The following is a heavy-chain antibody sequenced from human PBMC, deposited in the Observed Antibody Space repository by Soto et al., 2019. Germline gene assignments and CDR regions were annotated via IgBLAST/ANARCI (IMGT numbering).Heavy chain of an antibody. V-gene: IGHV4-4*02. CDR2: IYHSGST. CDR3: ARGSNQNSWFDP. J-gene: IGHJ5*02. Sequence: QVQLQESGPGLVKPSGTLSLTCAVSGGSISSSNWWSWVRQPPGKGLEWIGEIYHSGSTNYNPSLTSRVTISVDKARNQFSLKLSSVTAADTAVYYCARGSNQNSWFDPWGQGTLVTVSS. CDR1: GGSISSSNW.